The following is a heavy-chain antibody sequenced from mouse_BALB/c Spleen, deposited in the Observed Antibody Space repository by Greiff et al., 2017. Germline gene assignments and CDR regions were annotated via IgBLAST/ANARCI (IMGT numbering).Heavy chain of an antibody. CDR3: ARGGNSPPEFAD. D-gene: IGHD2-1*01. Sequence: EVKLVESGGGLVQPGGSRKLSCAASGFTFSSFGMHWVRQAPEKGLEWVAYISSGSSTIYYADTVKGRFTISRDNPKNTLFLQMTSLRSEDTAMYYCARGGNSPPEFADWGQGTLVTVSA. CDR1: GFTFSSFG. J-gene: IGHJ3*01. CDR2: ISSGSSTI. V-gene: IGHV5-17*02.